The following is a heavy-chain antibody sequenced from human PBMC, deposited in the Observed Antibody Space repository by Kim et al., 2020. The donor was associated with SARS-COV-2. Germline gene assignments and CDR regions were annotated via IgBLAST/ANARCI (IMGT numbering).Heavy chain of an antibody. J-gene: IGHJ3*02. V-gene: IGHV4-39*01. CDR3: ARHIADSSDAFDI. D-gene: IGHD6-6*01. Sequence: YNPSLKSRVTISVDTSKNQFSLKLSSVTAADTAVYYCARHIADSSDAFDIWGQGTMVTVSS.